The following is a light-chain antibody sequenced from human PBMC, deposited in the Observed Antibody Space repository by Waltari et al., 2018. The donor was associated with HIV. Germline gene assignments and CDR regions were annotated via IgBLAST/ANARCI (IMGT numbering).Light chain of an antibody. J-gene: IGLJ3*02. V-gene: IGLV2-14*03. CDR2: DVI. CDR3: ASYTARSIPWV. Sequence: QSALTQPASVSGSPGQSITISSTGTSSDIGGYNSVSWYQHHPGKPPKVLIYDVINRPSGISDRFSGSKSGSTASLTISGLQAEDEADYYCASYTARSIPWVFGGGTKLTIV. CDR1: SSDIGGYNS.